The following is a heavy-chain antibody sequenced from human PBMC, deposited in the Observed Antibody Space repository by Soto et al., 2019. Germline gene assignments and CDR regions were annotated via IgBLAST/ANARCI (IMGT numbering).Heavy chain of an antibody. D-gene: IGHD2-15*01. J-gene: IGHJ4*02. V-gene: IGHV3-21*01. CDR3: AGYCSGGSCYSESDY. Sequence: PGGSLRLSCAASGFTFIRYSMNWGRLAPGKGLEWVSSISSSISSIYYADSVKGRFTISRDNAKNSLYLQMNSLRAEDSAVYYCAGYCSGGSCYSESDYWGQGTLVTVSS. CDR1: GFTFIRYS. CDR2: ISSSISSI.